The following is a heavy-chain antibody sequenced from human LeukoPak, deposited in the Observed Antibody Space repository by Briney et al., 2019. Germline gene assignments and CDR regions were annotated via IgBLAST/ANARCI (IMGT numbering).Heavy chain of an antibody. CDR1: GGSISSGGYY. CDR3: ARDLVVPAATYYYYYDMDV. Sequence: SETLSLTCTVSGGSISSGGYYWSWIRQHPGKGLEWIGYIYYSGSTYYNPSLKSRVTISVDTSKNQFSLKLSSVTAADTAVYYCARDLVVPAATYYYYYDMDVWGQGTTVTVSS. V-gene: IGHV4-31*03. D-gene: IGHD2-2*01. CDR2: IYYSGST. J-gene: IGHJ6*02.